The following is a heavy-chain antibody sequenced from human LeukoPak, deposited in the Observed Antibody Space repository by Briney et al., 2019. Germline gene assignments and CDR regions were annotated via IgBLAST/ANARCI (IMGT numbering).Heavy chain of an antibody. CDR2: ISGSSSTI. D-gene: IGHD3-22*01. J-gene: IGHJ4*02. CDR3: ARGSTYYDSSGQVPFDY. Sequence: PGGSLRLSCAASGFTFSSYSMNWVRQAPGKGLEWGSYISGSSSTIYYADSVKGRFTISRDNGKNTLYLQTNCLRAEDTAVYYCARGSTYYDSSGQVPFDYWGQGTLVTVSS. V-gene: IGHV3-48*01. CDR1: GFTFSSYS.